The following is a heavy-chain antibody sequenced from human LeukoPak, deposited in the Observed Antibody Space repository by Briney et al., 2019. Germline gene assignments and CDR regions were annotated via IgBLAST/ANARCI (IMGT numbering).Heavy chain of an antibody. J-gene: IGHJ6*03. V-gene: IGHV1-69*13. CDR1: GGTFSSYA. CDR3: ARVVCSTSCSVYYHMDV. CDR2: IIPIFGTA. Sequence: ASVKVSCKASGGTFSSYAISWVRQAPGQGLEWMGGIIPIFGTANYAQKFQGRVTITADESTSTAYMELSSLRSEDTAVYYCARVVCSTSCSVYYHMDVWGKGTTVTVSS. D-gene: IGHD2-2*01.